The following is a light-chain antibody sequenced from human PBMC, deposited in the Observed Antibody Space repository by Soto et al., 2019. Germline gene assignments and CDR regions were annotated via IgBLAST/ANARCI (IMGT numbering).Light chain of an antibody. CDR2: AVS. Sequence: AIRMTQSPSSFSASTGDRVTITCRASQDVSSYLAWYQQKSGKASKLLIYAVSTLQSGVPSRFSGNTSGTDFTLTISSLQSDDFATYYCQQYYNYPWTFGQGTKVEIK. J-gene: IGKJ1*01. CDR3: QQYYNYPWT. CDR1: QDVSSY. V-gene: IGKV1-8*01.